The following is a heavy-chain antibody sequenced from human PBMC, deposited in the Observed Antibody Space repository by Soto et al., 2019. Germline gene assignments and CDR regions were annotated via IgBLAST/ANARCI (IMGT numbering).Heavy chain of an antibody. Sequence: QVHLVESGGGVVQPGRSLRLSCAASGFTFSSYGMHWVRQAPGKGLEWVAVISYDGSNKYYADSVKGRFTISRDNSKNTPYLQMNRLRAEDTAVYYCAKSGGSPGVYGMDVWGQGTTVTVSS. J-gene: IGHJ6*02. D-gene: IGHD2-8*02. V-gene: IGHV3-30*18. CDR1: GFTFSSYG. CDR2: ISYDGSNK. CDR3: AKSGGSPGVYGMDV.